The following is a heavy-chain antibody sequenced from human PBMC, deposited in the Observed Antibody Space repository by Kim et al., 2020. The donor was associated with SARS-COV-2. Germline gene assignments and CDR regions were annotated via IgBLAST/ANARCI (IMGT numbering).Heavy chain of an antibody. CDR2: T. V-gene: IGHV5-51*01. D-gene: IGHD3-22*01. Sequence: TIYSPSFQGQVTISADKSINTASLQWSSLKASDTAMYYCTRHVVRGYQPDYWGQGTLVTVSS. J-gene: IGHJ4*02. CDR3: TRHVVRGYQPDY.